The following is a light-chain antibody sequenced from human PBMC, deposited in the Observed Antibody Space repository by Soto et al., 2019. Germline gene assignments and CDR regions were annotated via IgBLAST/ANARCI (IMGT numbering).Light chain of an antibody. Sequence: DIQMTQSPSSLSASVGDRVTITCRASQSISSYLNWYQQKPGKAPKLLIYAASSLQSGVPSRFSDSGSGTDFTLTISSLQPEDFATYYCQQSYSTPPIFGQGTRLEIK. CDR3: QQSYSTPPI. J-gene: IGKJ5*01. V-gene: IGKV1-39*01. CDR1: QSISSY. CDR2: AAS.